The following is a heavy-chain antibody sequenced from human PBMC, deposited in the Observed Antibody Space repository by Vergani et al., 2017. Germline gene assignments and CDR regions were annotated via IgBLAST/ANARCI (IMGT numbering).Heavy chain of an antibody. CDR2: MNPNSGNT. V-gene: IGHV1-8*01. J-gene: IGHJ4*02. CDR3: ARGRKEVCSSTSCYDVDY. CDR1: GYTFTSYD. D-gene: IGHD2-2*01. Sequence: QVQLVQSGAEVKKPGASVKVSCKASGYTFTSYDINWVRQATGQGLEWMGWMNPNSGNTGYAQKFQGRVTMTRNTSISTAYMELSSLRSEDTAVYYCARGRKEVCSSTSCYDVDYWGQGTLVTVSS.